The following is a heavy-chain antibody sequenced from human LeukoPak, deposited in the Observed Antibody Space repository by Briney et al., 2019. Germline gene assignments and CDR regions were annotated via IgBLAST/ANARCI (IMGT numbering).Heavy chain of an antibody. D-gene: IGHD1-7*01. V-gene: IGHV3-21*01. CDR2: ISSSSSYI. Sequence: GGSLRLSCAASGFTLSSYSMNWVRQAPGKGLEWVSSISSSSSYIYYADSVKGRFTISRDNAKNSLYLQMNSLRAEDTAVYYCARAWNYDAFDIWGQGTMVTVSS. J-gene: IGHJ3*02. CDR3: ARAWNYDAFDI. CDR1: GFTLSSYS.